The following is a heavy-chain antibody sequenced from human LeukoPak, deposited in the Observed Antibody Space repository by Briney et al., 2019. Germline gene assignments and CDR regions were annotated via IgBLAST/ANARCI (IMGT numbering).Heavy chain of an antibody. Sequence: SVKVSFKSSGCTFSSYAISWVRQAPAQGLEWMGRTIPIFGTANYAQKFQGRVTITADKSTSTAYMELSSLRSEDTAVYYCARGYSSGWSPTLDYWGQGTLVTVSS. CDR2: TIPIFGTA. CDR3: ARGYSSGWSPTLDY. D-gene: IGHD6-19*01. CDR1: GCTFSSYA. J-gene: IGHJ4*02. V-gene: IGHV1-69*06.